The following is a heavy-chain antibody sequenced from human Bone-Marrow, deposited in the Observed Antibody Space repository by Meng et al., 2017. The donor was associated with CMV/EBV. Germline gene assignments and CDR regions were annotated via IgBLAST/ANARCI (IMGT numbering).Heavy chain of an antibody. CDR2: ISSSSSYI. V-gene: IGHV3-21*01. CDR1: GFSFSTSG. Sequence: GESLKISCAASGFSFSTSGMHWVRQSPGKGLEWVSSISSSSSYIYYADSVKGRFTISRDNAKNSLYLQMNSLRAEDTAVYYCAREREMATISGFDYWGQGTLVTVSS. CDR3: AREREMATISGFDY. J-gene: IGHJ4*02. D-gene: IGHD5-24*01.